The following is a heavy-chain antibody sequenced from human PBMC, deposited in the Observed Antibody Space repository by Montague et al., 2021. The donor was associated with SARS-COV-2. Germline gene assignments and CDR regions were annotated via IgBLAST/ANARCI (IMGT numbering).Heavy chain of an antibody. D-gene: IGHD6-13*01. V-gene: IGHV4-39*07. CDR1: GGSISSSSYY. CDR3: ARVGRQQLVRLYGMDV. J-gene: IGHJ6*02. Sequence: SETLSLTCTVSGGSISSSSYYWGWIRQPPGKGLEWIGSIYYSGSTYYNPPLKSRVTISVDTSKNQFSLTLSSVTAADTAVYYCARVGRQQLVRLYGMDVWGQGTTVTVSS. CDR2: IYYSGST.